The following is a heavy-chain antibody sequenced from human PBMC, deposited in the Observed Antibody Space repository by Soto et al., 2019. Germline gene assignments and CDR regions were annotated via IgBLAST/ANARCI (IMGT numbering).Heavy chain of an antibody. D-gene: IGHD2-15*01. CDR3: ARAGRYCSGGTCYAKY. CDR2: IYYSGST. CDR1: GGSTSGYY. J-gene: IGHJ4*02. V-gene: IGHV4-59*01. Sequence: SETLSLTCTVSGGSTSGYYWSWIRQSPGKGLEWIGYIYYSGSTKYNPSLKSRVTISTDTSKNQFSLELSSVTAADTAVYYCARAGRYCSGGTCYAKYWGQGALVTVSS.